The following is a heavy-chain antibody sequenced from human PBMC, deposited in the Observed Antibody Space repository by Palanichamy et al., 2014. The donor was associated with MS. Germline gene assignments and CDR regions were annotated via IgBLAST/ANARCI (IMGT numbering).Heavy chain of an antibody. J-gene: IGHJ3*02. V-gene: IGHV4-61*02. Sequence: QVQLQESGPGLVKPSQTLSLTCTVSGDSVSSRSYYWNWIRQSAGKGLEWIGRIYATGTTNYNPSLKSRVTISVDTSKSQFSLAVRYVTAADTAVYYCAKTGGSRADDRFDIWGRGATVTVFS. CDR3: AKTGGSRADDRFDI. D-gene: IGHD1-1*01. CDR2: IYATGTT. CDR1: GDSVSSRSYY.